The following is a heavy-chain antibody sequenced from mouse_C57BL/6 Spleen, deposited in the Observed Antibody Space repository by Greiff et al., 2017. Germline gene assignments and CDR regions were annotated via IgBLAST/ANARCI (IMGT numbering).Heavy chain of an antibody. CDR2: ISYDGSN. Sequence: EVQLQESGPGLVKPSQSLSLTCSVTGYSITSGYYWNWIRQFPGNKLEWMGYISYDGSNNYNPSLKNRISITRDTSKNQFFLKLNSVTTEDTATYYCARKLRRGFAYWGQGTLVTVSA. V-gene: IGHV3-6*01. D-gene: IGHD1-1*01. CDR1: GYSITSGYY. CDR3: ARKLRRGFAY. J-gene: IGHJ3*01.